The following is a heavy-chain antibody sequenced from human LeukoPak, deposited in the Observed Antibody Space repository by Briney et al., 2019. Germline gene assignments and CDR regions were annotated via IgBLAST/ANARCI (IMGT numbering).Heavy chain of an antibody. Sequence: GGSLRLSCAASGFTVSSNYMSWVRQAPGKGLEWVSVIYSGGYTDYADSVKGRFTISGDNSKNTLYLQMNSLRAADTAVYYCARGDSLFDYWGQGTLVTVSS. CDR2: IYSGGYT. D-gene: IGHD2-15*01. CDR1: GFTVSSNY. CDR3: ARGDSLFDY. V-gene: IGHV3-66*01. J-gene: IGHJ4*02.